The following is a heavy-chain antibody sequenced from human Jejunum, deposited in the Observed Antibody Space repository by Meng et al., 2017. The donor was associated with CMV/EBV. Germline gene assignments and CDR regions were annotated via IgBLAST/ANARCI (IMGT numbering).Heavy chain of an antibody. D-gene: IGHD1-26*01. Sequence: ASGGTFSSYAIDWVRQAPGQGLEWMGGIIPLIDIPDYAQKFQGRVTFSTDESSSTAYMEVSSLRSADTAVYYCARREGGNYVFDYWGQGTRVTVSS. J-gene: IGHJ4*02. CDR1: GGTFSSYA. CDR2: IIPLIDIP. CDR3: ARREGGNYVFDY. V-gene: IGHV1-69*05.